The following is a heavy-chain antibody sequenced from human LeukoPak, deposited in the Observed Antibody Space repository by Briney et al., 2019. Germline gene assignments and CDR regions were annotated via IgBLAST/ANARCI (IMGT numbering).Heavy chain of an antibody. CDR3: ARQESYYPLDY. V-gene: IGHV4-39*01. Sequence: PSETLSLTCTVSGGSISSSSYHWGWIRQPPGKGLEWIGSIYYSGSTYYNPSLKSRVTISVDTSKNQFSLKLSSVTAADTAVYYCARQESYYPLDYWGQGTLVTVSS. CDR2: IYYSGST. J-gene: IGHJ4*02. CDR1: GGSISSSSYH. D-gene: IGHD1-26*01.